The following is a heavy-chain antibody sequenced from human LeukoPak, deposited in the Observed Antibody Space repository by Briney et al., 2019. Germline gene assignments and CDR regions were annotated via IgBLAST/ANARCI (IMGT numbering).Heavy chain of an antibody. V-gene: IGHV4-31*03. Sequence: PSQTLSLTCTVSGGSISSGGYYWSWIRQHPGKGLEWIGYIYYSGSTYHNPSLKSRVTISVDTSKNQFSLKLRSVTAADTAVYYCASLNYYGSGSYYDFWFDPWGQGTLVTVSS. D-gene: IGHD3-10*01. CDR3: ASLNYYGSGSYYDFWFDP. CDR2: IYYSGST. J-gene: IGHJ5*02. CDR1: GGSISSGGYY.